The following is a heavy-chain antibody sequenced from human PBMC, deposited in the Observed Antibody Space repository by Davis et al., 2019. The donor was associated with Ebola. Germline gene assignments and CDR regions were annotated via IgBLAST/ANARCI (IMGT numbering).Heavy chain of an antibody. Sequence: AASVKVSCKASGYTFTSYDINWVRQATGQGLEWMGWMNPNSGGTNYAQKFQGWVTMTRDTSISTAYMELSRLRSDDTAVYYCARRAGYGRDDAFDIWGQGTMVTVSS. V-gene: IGHV1-2*04. CDR2: MNPNSGGT. CDR1: GYTFTSYD. CDR3: ARRAGYGRDDAFDI. J-gene: IGHJ3*02. D-gene: IGHD5-18*01.